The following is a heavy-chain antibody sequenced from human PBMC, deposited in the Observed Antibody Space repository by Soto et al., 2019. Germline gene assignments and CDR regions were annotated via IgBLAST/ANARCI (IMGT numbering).Heavy chain of an antibody. CDR2: LAPISGKS. V-gene: IGHV1-46*03. CDR3: ARERITIRGVHFYC. J-gene: IGHJ4*02. CDR1: GYTFTDYY. Sequence: QVQLVQSGTEVKKPGASVKVSCKASGYTFTDYYIHWVRQAPGQGLEWMGILAPISGKSNYAQSCQYRVTFPRDTHTNTFYLDLTSLRSDDTAVYYCARERITIRGVHFYCWGQGTLITGSS. D-gene: IGHD3-16*01.